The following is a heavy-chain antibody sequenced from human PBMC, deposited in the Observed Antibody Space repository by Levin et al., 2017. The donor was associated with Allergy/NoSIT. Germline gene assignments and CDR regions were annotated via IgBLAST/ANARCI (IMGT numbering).Heavy chain of an antibody. CDR2: IYTSGST. Sequence: LRLSCTVSGGSISSGSYYWSWIRQPAGKGLEWIGRIYTSGSTNYNPSLKSRVTISVDTSKNQFSLKLSSVTAADTAVYYCARAHGGYFDWLVRGWFDPWGQGTLVTVSS. J-gene: IGHJ5*02. CDR3: ARAHGGYFDWLVRGWFDP. CDR1: GGSISSGSYY. D-gene: IGHD3-9*01. V-gene: IGHV4-61*02.